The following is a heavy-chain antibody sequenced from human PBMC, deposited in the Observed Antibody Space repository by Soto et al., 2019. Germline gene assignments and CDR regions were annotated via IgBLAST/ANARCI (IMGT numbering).Heavy chain of an antibody. CDR1: GGSISSGDYY. J-gene: IGHJ4*02. Sequence: QVQLQESGPGLVKPSQTLSLTCTVSGGSISSGDYYWSWIRQPPGKGLEWIGYIYYSGSTYYSPALKSRLTISVDTSKSEFSLKLSSVTAADTAVYYCASDPMRAGVYYFDYWGQGTLVIVSS. CDR3: ASDPMRAGVYYFDY. V-gene: IGHV4-30-4*01. CDR2: IYYSGST. D-gene: IGHD3-10*01.